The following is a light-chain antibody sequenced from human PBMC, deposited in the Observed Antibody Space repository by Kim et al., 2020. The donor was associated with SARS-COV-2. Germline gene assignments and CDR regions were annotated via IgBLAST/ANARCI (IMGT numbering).Light chain of an antibody. CDR3: TSYRSSGYV. V-gene: IGLV2-14*03. CDR1: SSDVRGYNY. Sequence: PRPSITTSCTGTSSDVRGYNYVSWYHQYPGKAPKLIIYDVFKRPSGVSIRFSGSKSGNTASLTISGLQAEDEAAYYCTSYRSSGYVFGTGTKVTVL. J-gene: IGLJ1*01. CDR2: DVF.